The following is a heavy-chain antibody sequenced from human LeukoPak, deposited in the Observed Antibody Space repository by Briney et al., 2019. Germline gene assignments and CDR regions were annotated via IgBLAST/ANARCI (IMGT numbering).Heavy chain of an antibody. Sequence: SVKVSCKASGGTFSSYAISWVRQAPGQGLEWMGGIIPIFGTANYAQKFQGRVTITTDESTSTAYMELSSLRSEDTAVYYCAILKGSPYYYDSSGYSFDYWGQGTLVTDSS. CDR2: IIPIFGTA. D-gene: IGHD3-22*01. CDR3: AILKGSPYYYDSSGYSFDY. CDR1: GGTFSSYA. J-gene: IGHJ4*02. V-gene: IGHV1-69*05.